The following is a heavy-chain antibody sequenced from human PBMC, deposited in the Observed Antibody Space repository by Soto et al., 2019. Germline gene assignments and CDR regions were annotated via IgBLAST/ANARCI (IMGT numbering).Heavy chain of an antibody. CDR1: GYTFTNYG. Sequence: GASVKVSCKASGYTFTNYGISWVRQAPGQGLEWMGWISAYNDNTKYAQKLQGRVTMTTDTSTSTACMELRSLRSDDTAVYYCAREYCSGGSCYDPDYWGQGTLVTVSS. CDR2: ISAYNDNT. J-gene: IGHJ4*02. V-gene: IGHV1-18*01. D-gene: IGHD2-15*01. CDR3: AREYCSGGSCYDPDY.